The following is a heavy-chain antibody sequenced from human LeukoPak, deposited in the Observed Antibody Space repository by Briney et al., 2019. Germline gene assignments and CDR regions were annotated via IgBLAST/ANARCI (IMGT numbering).Heavy chain of an antibody. Sequence: PGRSLRLSCAASGFTFSSYAMSWVRQAPGKGLEWVSAISGSGGSTYYADSVKGRFTISRDNSKNTLYLQMNSLRAEDTAVYYCAKDFIGRPAYYFDYWGQGTLVTVSS. D-gene: IGHD2-15*01. CDR2: ISGSGGST. V-gene: IGHV3-23*01. J-gene: IGHJ4*02. CDR1: GFTFSSYA. CDR3: AKDFIGRPAYYFDY.